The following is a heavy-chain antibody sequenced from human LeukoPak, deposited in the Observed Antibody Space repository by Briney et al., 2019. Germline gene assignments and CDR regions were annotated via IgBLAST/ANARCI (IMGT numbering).Heavy chain of an antibody. V-gene: IGHV1-2*02. Sequence: ASVKVSCKASGYTFTGYYMHWVRQAPGQGLEWMGWINPNSGGTNYAQKFQGRVTMTRDTSISTAYMELSRLRSDDTAVYYCARACSSTSCYSNWGQGTLVTVSS. J-gene: IGHJ4*02. D-gene: IGHD2-2*02. CDR1: GYTFTGYY. CDR2: INPNSGGT. CDR3: ARACSSTSCYSN.